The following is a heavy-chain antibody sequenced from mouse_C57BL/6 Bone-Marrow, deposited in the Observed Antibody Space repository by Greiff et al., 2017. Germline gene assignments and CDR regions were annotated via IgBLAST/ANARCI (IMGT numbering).Heavy chain of an antibody. Sequence: VQLQQPGAELVKPGASVKLSCTASGFNIKDYYMHWVKQRTEQGLEWIGRIDPEDGETKSAPQFQGKATITADTSSNTAYLQLSSLTSEDTAVYYCARPNYYGSSREDWGTGTTVTVSS. CDR1: GFNIKDYY. CDR3: ARPNYYGSSRED. D-gene: IGHD1-1*01. CDR2: IDPEDGET. J-gene: IGHJ1*03. V-gene: IGHV14-2*01.